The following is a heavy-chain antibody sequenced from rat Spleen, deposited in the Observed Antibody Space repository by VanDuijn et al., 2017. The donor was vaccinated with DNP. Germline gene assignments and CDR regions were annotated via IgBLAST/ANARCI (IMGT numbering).Heavy chain of an antibody. CDR3: TKTGGSWVAH. D-gene: IGHD1-11*01. Sequence: EVQVVESGGGLVQPGRSLKLSCAASGFTFSNYYMAWVRQAPTKGLEWVASISYDGRSTYYGDSVKGRFTISRDNAKPSLYLQMDSLRSEDTATYYCTKTGGSWVAHWGQGTLVTVSS. CDR2: ISYDGRST. CDR1: GFTFSNYY. V-gene: IGHV5-20*01. J-gene: IGHJ3*01.